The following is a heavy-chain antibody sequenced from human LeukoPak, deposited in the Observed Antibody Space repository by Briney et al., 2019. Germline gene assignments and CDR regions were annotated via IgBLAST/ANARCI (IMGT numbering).Heavy chain of an antibody. D-gene: IGHD6-13*01. CDR3: ARDRVGQQLVGRKYYYYYMDV. CDR2: MYYSGST. J-gene: IGHJ6*03. Sequence: SETLSLTCTVSGGCISSYYWSWIRQPPGKGLEWIGYMYYSGSTNYNPSLKSRVTISVDMSKNQVSLKLSSVTAADTAVYYCARDRVGQQLVGRKYYYYYMDVWGKGTTVTISS. V-gene: IGHV4-59*01. CDR1: GGCISSYY.